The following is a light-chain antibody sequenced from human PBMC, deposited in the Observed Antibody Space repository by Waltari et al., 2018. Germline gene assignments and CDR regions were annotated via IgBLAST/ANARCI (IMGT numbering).Light chain of an antibody. CDR3: HQYGTSPRT. J-gene: IGKJ2*01. CDR1: QNDKNNNS. CDR2: DAS. V-gene: IGKV3-20*01. Sequence: EIVLTQSPGTLSLSPGERATLSCRASQNDKNNNSLAWYQKKPGQAPRPRIYDASRRATGIPDRFSGSGSGTDFTLTISRLEPEDFAVYSCHQYGTSPRTFGLGTKLEIK.